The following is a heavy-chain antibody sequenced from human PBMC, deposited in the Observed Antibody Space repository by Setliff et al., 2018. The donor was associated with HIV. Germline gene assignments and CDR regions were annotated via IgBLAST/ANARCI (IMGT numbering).Heavy chain of an antibody. Sequence: ASVKVSCKASGYTFTSYGISWVRQAPGQGLEWMGWISAYSGNTNYAQKFQGRVTMTTDTSTSTAYMELRSLRSDDTAVYYCARYRSKLDWFDPWGQGILVTVSS. D-gene: IGHD1-26*01. CDR2: ISAYSGNT. CDR1: GYTFTSYG. CDR3: ARYRSKLDWFDP. J-gene: IGHJ5*02. V-gene: IGHV1-18*01.